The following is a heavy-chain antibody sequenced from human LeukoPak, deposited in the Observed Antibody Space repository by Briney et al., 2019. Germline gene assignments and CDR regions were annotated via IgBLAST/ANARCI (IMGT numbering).Heavy chain of an antibody. CDR2: NSPSGSGT. V-gene: IGHV1-46*01. J-gene: IGHJ3*02. CDR1: GYTFTSYY. D-gene: IGHD5-24*01. CDR3: ARVSDGYNDAFDI. Sequence: GASVKVSCKASGYTFTSYYLHWVRQAPGQGLEWMGINSPSGSGTTYAQKFQGRVTMTRDTSTSTVYMELSSLRSEDTAVYYCARVSDGYNDAFDIWGQGTMVTVSS.